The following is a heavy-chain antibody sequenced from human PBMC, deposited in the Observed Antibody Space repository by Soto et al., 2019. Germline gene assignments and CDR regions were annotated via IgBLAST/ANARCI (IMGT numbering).Heavy chain of an antibody. CDR2: ISWNSANI. V-gene: IGHV3-9*01. CDR1: GFTFDDHA. CDR3: ARDFLGREHPFYNKMDV. D-gene: IGHD1-1*01. J-gene: IGHJ6*02. Sequence: EVQLVESGGGLVQPGRSLRLSCAASGFTFDDHAMHWVRQVPGKGLEWVSAISWNSANIGYADSVQGRFTISRDNAKSSLYLQMNRLRPEDTALYYCARDFLGREHPFYNKMDVWGQGTTVTVSS.